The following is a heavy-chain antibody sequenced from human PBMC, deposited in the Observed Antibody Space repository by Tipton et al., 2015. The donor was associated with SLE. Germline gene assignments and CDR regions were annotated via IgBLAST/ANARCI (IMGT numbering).Heavy chain of an antibody. CDR3: TRGGTKSSSDY. J-gene: IGHJ4*02. CDR1: GGSVSSTTYY. D-gene: IGHD2-8*01. CDR2: IYSGGTT. Sequence: TLSLTCTVSGGSVSSTTYYWVWIRQPPGKGLEWIGSIYSGGTTHYNPSLKSRVIMSVDTPKNQFSLNLRSVTAADTAVYYCTRGGTKSSSDYWGQGTLVTVSS. V-gene: IGHV4-39*01.